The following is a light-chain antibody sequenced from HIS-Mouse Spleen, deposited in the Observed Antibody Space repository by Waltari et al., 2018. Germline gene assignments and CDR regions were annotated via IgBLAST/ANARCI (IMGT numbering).Light chain of an antibody. CDR3: QQHGT. CDR1: QSVSSSY. CDR2: GAS. J-gene: IGKJ2*01. Sequence: MVSTQSPGTLSLSPGERATLSCRASQSVSSSYLDWYQQKPGQAPRLLIYGASSRATGIPDRFSGSGSGTDFTLTISRLEPEDFAVYYCQQHGTFGQGTKLEIK. V-gene: IGKV3-20*01.